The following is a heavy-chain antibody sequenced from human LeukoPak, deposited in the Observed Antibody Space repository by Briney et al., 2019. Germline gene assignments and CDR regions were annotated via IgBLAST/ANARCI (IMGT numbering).Heavy chain of an antibody. D-gene: IGHD6-13*01. J-gene: IGHJ4*02. Sequence: SETLSLTCTVSGGSISSYYWSWIRQPPGKGLEWIGYIYYSGSTNYNPSLKSRVTISVDTSKNQFSLKLSSVTAADTAMYYCARLRSSSWRGYFDYWGQGNLVTVSS. V-gene: IGHV4-59*08. CDR3: ARLRSSSWRGYFDY. CDR1: GGSISSYY. CDR2: IYYSGST.